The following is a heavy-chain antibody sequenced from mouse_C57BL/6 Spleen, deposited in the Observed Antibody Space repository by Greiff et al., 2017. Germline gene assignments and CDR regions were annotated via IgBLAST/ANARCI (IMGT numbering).Heavy chain of an antibody. D-gene: IGHD4-1*01. CDR1: GYTFTDYE. Sequence: QVQLQQSGAELVRPGASVTLSCKASGYTFTDYEMHWVKQTPVHGLEWIGAIDPETGGTAYNQKFKGKAILTADKSSSTAYMELRSLTSEDSAVYYCTSWDPYYLDYWGQGTTLTVSS. CDR3: TSWDPYYLDY. CDR2: IDPETGGT. J-gene: IGHJ2*01. V-gene: IGHV1-15*01.